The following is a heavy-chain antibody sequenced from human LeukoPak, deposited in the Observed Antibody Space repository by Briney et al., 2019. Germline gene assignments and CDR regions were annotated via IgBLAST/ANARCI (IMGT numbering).Heavy chain of an antibody. J-gene: IGHJ4*02. CDR1: GFTFSSYG. CDR3: AKSSPPPLRY. Sequence: GGTLRLSCAASGFTFSSYGMSWVRQAPGKGLEWVSGIRSSGDSTYYADSVKGRFTISRDNSKNTLYLQMNGLRAEDTAVYYCAKSSPPPLRYWGQGTLVTVSS. V-gene: IGHV3-23*01. CDR2: IRSSGDST.